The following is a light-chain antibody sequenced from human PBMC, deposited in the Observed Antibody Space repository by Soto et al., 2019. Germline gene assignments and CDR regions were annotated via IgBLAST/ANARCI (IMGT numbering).Light chain of an antibody. Sequence: QSVLTQPPSASGTPGQTITISCSGRYSNIETNAVSWYQQVPGTAPKLLSHTNNQRPSGVPDRFSGSKSGTSASLAISGLQSEDEADYYCASWDDSLNAVVFGGGTKLTVL. CDR1: YSNIETNA. CDR2: TNN. J-gene: IGLJ2*01. V-gene: IGLV1-44*01. CDR3: ASWDDSLNAVV.